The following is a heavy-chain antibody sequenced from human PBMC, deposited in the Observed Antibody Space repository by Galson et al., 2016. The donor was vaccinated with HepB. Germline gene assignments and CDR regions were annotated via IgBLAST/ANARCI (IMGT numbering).Heavy chain of an antibody. Sequence: SVRVSCTASGGTFTNYAFSWVRQTPGQGLEWMAGIITLAVTANYAQKFQGRLTITADKSTNTAYMEMSSLTSEDTAVYYCAREVSHLDDWGQGTVVTVSS. D-gene: IGHD3-22*01. V-gene: IGHV1-69*06. CDR2: IITLAVTA. CDR1: GGTFTNYA. J-gene: IGHJ4*02. CDR3: AREVSHLDD.